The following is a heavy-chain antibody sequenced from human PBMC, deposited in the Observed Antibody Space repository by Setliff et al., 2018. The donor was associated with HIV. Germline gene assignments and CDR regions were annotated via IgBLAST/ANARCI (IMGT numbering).Heavy chain of an antibody. J-gene: IGHJ3*02. CDR3: ARSRDIVVVPAAPRGAFDI. Sequence: ASVKVSCKASGGTFSSYAISWVRQAPGQVLEWMGGIIPIFGTANYAQKFQGRVTITADESTSTAYMELSSLRSEDAAVYYCARSRDIVVVPAAPRGAFDIWGQGTMVTVSS. D-gene: IGHD2-2*01. CDR2: IIPIFGTA. CDR1: GGTFSSYA. V-gene: IGHV1-69*13.